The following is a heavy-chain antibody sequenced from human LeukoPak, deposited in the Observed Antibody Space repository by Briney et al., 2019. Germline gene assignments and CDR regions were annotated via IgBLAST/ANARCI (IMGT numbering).Heavy chain of an antibody. V-gene: IGHV3-74*01. Sequence: GGSLRLSCAASGLSFRTYWMVWVRQAPGKGLVGVSRVNSDGSTTTYADSAKGRFTISRDNAKSTLYLQIDSLGAEDTAVYYCARECWSCGSYYLDYWGQGTLVTVSS. D-gene: IGHD1-26*01. CDR2: VNSDGSTT. J-gene: IGHJ4*02. CDR3: ARECWSCGSYYLDY. CDR1: GLSFRTYW.